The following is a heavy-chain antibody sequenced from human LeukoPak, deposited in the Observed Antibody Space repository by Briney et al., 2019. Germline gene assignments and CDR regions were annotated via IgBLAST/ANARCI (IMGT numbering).Heavy chain of an antibody. V-gene: IGHV3-23*01. CDR1: GFTFSSYA. CDR2: ISGSGGST. D-gene: IGHD4-11*01. CDR3: ARSARDSDYTNMDY. Sequence: GGSLRLSCAASGFTFSSYAMSWVRQAPGKGLEWVSAISGSGGSTYYADSVKGRFTISRDNSKNTLYLQMNSLRVEDTAVYYCARSARDSDYTNMDYWGQGTLVIVSS. J-gene: IGHJ4*02.